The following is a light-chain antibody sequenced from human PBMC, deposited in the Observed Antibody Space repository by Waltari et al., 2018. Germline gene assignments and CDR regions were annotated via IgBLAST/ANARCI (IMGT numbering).Light chain of an antibody. CDR1: QSISSY. Sequence: DIQMTQSPSSLSASVGDRVTITCRASQSISSYLNWYQQKPGKAPKLLIYAASSLQSGVPSRFSGSGSGTDFTLTISSLQPEDEAVYYCQQYYTAPYSFGQGTKLEIK. J-gene: IGKJ2*03. V-gene: IGKV1-39*01. CDR3: QQYYTAPYS. CDR2: AAS.